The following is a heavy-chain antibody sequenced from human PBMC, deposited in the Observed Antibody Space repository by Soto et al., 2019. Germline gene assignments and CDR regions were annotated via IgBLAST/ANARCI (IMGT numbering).Heavy chain of an antibody. CDR2: VIPVFGTA. V-gene: IGHV1-69*01. D-gene: IGHD1-1*01. CDR3: ARAMQSTAGTVDYYYGMDV. Sequence: QVQLVQSGAEVKRPGSSVKVSCKSSGGSFSTYAISWVRQAPGQGLEWLGGVIPVFGTASYSQKFQGRLTITADESTTTVDMYLSSLKSADTATYYCARAMQSTAGTVDYYYGMDVWGQGTAVTVPS. CDR1: GGSFSTYA. J-gene: IGHJ6*02.